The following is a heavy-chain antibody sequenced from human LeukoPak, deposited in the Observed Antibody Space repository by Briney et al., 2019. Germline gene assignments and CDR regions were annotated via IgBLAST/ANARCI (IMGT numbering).Heavy chain of an antibody. CDR3: AKTRTVDTAMVSPFLFDY. J-gene: IGHJ4*02. D-gene: IGHD5-18*01. CDR1: GFTFSSYA. Sequence: PGGSLRLSCAASGFTFSSYAMSWVRQAPGKGLEWVSAISGSGGSTYCADSVKGRFTISRDNSKNTLYLQMNSLRAEDTAVYYCAKTRTVDTAMVSPFLFDYWGQGTLVTVSS. CDR2: ISGSGGST. V-gene: IGHV3-23*01.